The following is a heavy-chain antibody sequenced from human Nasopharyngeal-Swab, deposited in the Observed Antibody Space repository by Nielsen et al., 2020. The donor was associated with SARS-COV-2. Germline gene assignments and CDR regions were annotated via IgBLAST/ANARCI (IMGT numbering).Heavy chain of an antibody. CDR2: ISSSRSYI. D-gene: IGHD6-13*01. CDR1: GFTFSSYS. J-gene: IGHJ4*02. CDR3: ARLGWIAAAGTGKSD. V-gene: IGHV3-21*01. Sequence: GESLKISCAASGFTFSSYSMNWVRQAPGKGLEWVSSISSSRSYIYYADSVKGRFTISRDNAKNSLYLQMNSLRAEDTAVYYCARLGWIAAAGTGKSDWGQGTLVTVSS.